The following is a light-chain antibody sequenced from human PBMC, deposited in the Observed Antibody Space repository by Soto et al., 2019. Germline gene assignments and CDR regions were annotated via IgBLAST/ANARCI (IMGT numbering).Light chain of an antibody. V-gene: IGLV3-21*04. CDR2: YDS. J-gene: IGLJ1*01. Sequence: SYELTQPPSVSVAPGKTARITCGGNNIGSKSVHWYQQKPGQAPVLVIYYDSDRPSGIPERFSGSNSGNTATLTISRVEAGYEADYYCQVWDSSSDNPVFGTGTKVTVL. CDR1: NIGSKS. CDR3: QVWDSSSDNPV.